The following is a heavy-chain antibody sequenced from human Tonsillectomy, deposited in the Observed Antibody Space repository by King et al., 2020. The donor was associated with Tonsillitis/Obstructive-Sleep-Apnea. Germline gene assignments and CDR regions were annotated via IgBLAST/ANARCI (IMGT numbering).Heavy chain of an antibody. D-gene: IGHD6-13*01. V-gene: IGHV1-18*01. CDR1: GYTFTSYG. CDR3: ARGDRVAAAGPDY. J-gene: IGHJ4*02. CDR2: ISTYNRNT. Sequence: VQPVESGVEVKKPGASVKVSCKASGYTFTSYGICWVRQAPGQGLEWMGWISTYNRNTNYAQKFQGRVTMTTDTSTSTAYMELRSLRFDDTAVYYCARGDRVAAAGPDYWGQGTLVTVSS.